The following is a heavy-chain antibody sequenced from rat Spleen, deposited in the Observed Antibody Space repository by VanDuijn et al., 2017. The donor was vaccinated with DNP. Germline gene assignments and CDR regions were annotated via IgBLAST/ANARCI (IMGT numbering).Heavy chain of an antibody. D-gene: IGHD4-3*01. V-gene: IGHV2S13*01. CDR1: GFSLTSYH. J-gene: IGHJ2*01. Sequence: QVQLKESGPGLMQPSQTLSLTCIVSGFSLTSYHVHWVRQSPGKGLKWMAVIWSGGNTDFNPALKPRLSISRDTSKSQVLLEMDSLQTYDTAIYFCTITGSYKSRYCFDYWGQGVMVTVSS. CDR3: TITGSYKSRYCFDY. CDR2: IWSGGNT.